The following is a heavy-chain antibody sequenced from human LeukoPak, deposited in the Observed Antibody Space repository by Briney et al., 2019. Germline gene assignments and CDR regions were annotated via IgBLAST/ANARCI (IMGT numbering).Heavy chain of an antibody. CDR1: GGSFRGYY. Sequence: SETLSLTCAVYGGSFRGYYWSWIRQPPGKGLEWIGEINHIGSTNYNPSLKSRVTISVDTSKNLFSLKLSSVTAADTAVYYCARGSLVYDFWSGYYDMNAFDIWGQGTMVTVSS. J-gene: IGHJ3*02. D-gene: IGHD3-3*01. CDR3: ARGSLVYDFWSGYYDMNAFDI. CDR2: INHIGST. V-gene: IGHV4-34*01.